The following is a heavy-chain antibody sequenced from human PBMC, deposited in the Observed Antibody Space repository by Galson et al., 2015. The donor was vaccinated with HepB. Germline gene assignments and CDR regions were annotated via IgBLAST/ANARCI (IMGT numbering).Heavy chain of an antibody. CDR1: GGSFSGYY. CDR3: ARGVDSSGYYYFY. D-gene: IGHD3-22*01. CDR2: INHSGST. V-gene: IGHV4-34*01. Sequence: ETLSLTCAVYGGSFSGYYWSWIRQPPGKGLEWIGEINHSGSTNYNPSLKSRVTIPVDTSKNQFSLKLSSVTAADTAVYYCARGVDSSGYYYFYWGQGTLVTVSS. J-gene: IGHJ4*02.